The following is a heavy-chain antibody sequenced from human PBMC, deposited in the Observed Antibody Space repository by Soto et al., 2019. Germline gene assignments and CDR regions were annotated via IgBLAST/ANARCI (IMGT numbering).Heavy chain of an antibody. CDR3: AKVRESSNYVYYGMDV. V-gene: IGHV3-30*18. CDR1: GFTFSSYG. J-gene: IGHJ6*02. D-gene: IGHD6-19*01. CDR2: ISYDGSNK. Sequence: QVQLVESGGGVVQPGSSLRLSCAASGFTFSSYGMHWVHQAPGKGLEWVAVISYDGSNKYYADSVQGRFTISRDNSKNWLYLQINSLRAENTAVYYCAKVRESSNYVYYGMDVWGHGTTVVVS.